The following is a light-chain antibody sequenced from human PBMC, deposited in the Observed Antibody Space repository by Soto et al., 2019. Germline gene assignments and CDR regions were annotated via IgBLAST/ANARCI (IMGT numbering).Light chain of an antibody. J-gene: IGLJ2*01. V-gene: IGLV2-14*01. CDR2: NVS. CDR1: SSDVGGYNY. CDR3: SFFTSTNTVL. Sequence: QSVLTQPASVSGSPGQSITISCTGTSSDVGGYNYVSWYQQHPGKAPKLMIYNVSNRPSGVSNRFSGSKSGNTASLAISGLQAEDDGHYYCSFFTSTNTVLFGGGTKLTVL.